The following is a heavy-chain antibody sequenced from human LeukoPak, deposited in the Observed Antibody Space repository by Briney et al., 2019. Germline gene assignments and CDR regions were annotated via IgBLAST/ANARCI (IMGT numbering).Heavy chain of an antibody. Sequence: GGSLRLSCAASGFTFSSYAMHWVRQAPGKGLEWVSVISESGVTTFYADSVKGRFTISRDNSKNTLYLQMHSLRVEDTATYYCAKQVMNGLALYDCRGQGTLVTVSS. V-gene: IGHV3-23*01. CDR2: ISESGVTT. J-gene: IGHJ4*02. D-gene: IGHD3-9*01. CDR3: AKQVMNGLALYDC. CDR1: GFTFSSYA.